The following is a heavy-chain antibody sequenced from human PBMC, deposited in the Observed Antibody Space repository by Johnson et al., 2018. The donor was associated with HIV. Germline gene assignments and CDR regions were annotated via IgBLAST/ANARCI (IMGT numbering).Heavy chain of an antibody. Sequence: QMQLVESGGGVVQPGRSLRLSCAASGFTFSSYAMHWVRQAPGKGLEWVAVISFGGSYKYYADSVKGRFTISRDSSKNTLYLQVNSLRAEDTAVYYCARDTEYSSNWYAFDIWGQGTMVTVSS. D-gene: IGHD6-13*01. CDR3: ARDTEYSSNWYAFDI. CDR2: ISFGGSYK. V-gene: IGHV3-30*04. J-gene: IGHJ3*02. CDR1: GFTFSSYA.